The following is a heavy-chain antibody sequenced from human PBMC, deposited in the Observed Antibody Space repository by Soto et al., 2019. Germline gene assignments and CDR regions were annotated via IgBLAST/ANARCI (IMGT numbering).Heavy chain of an antibody. D-gene: IGHD5-18*01. V-gene: IGHV3-30*18. CDR1: GFTFRGHG. J-gene: IGHJ6*02. CDR3: ANSEYSRYKNIDV. Sequence: GGSLRLSCAASGFTFRGHGMHWVRQAPGRGLEWVALISYDGSIKYYADSVRGRFTISRDNSKNTLYLEMNSLRAEDTAVYYCANSEYSRYKNIDVWGQGTTVTVSS. CDR2: ISYDGSIK.